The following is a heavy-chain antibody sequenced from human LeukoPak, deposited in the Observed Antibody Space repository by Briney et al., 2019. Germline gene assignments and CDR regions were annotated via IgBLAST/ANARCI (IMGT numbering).Heavy chain of an antibody. CDR3: ARQVIDPWVGAFDN. Sequence: GGSLRLSCATSGFTVSSNYMNWVRQAPGKGLEWVAVISYDGSYKYYADSVKGRFTISRDNSKNTLYLQMNSLRAEDTAVYYCARQVIDPWVGAFDNWGQGTLVTVSS. CDR2: ISYDGSYK. J-gene: IGHJ4*02. V-gene: IGHV3-30-3*01. D-gene: IGHD1-26*01. CDR1: GFTVSSNY.